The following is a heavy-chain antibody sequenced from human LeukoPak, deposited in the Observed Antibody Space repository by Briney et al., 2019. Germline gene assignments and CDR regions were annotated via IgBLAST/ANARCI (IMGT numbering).Heavy chain of an antibody. J-gene: IGHJ4*02. Sequence: GTSLRLSCAGSGFRFSTYGIHWVRQAPARGLEWVALITDDGSNQYYADSVKGRFTISRDNSKSTMYLQMNGLRGEDTAVYHCATKESGTYYNWGQGTLVTVSS. CDR3: ATKESGTYYN. CDR1: GFRFSTYG. V-gene: IGHV3-30*03. D-gene: IGHD1-26*01. CDR2: ITDDGSNQ.